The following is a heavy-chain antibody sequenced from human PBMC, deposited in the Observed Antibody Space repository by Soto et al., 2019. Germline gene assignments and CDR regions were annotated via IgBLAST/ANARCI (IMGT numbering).Heavy chain of an antibody. D-gene: IGHD2-15*01. V-gene: IGHV1-69*01. Sequence: QVQLVQSGAEVKKPGSLVKVSCKASGGTFSSYAISWVRQAPGQGLEWMGGIIPIFGTANYAQKFQGRVTITADESTSTAYMELSSLRSEDTAVYYCARDRFCSGGSCYSLGWFDPWGQGTLVTVSS. CDR2: IIPIFGTA. CDR1: GGTFSSYA. CDR3: ARDRFCSGGSCYSLGWFDP. J-gene: IGHJ5*02.